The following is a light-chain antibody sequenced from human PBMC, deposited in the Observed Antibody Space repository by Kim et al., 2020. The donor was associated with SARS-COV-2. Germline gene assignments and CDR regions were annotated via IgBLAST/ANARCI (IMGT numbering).Light chain of an antibody. J-gene: IGKJ4*01. V-gene: IGKV4-1*01. CDR2: WAS. Sequence: RATINCKSSQSVLYSSNNKNYLAWYQQKPGQPPKLLIYWASTRESGVPDRFSGNGSGTDFTLTISSLQAEDVAVYYCQQYYSTPLTFGGGTKVEI. CDR1: QSVLYSSNNKNY. CDR3: QQYYSTPLT.